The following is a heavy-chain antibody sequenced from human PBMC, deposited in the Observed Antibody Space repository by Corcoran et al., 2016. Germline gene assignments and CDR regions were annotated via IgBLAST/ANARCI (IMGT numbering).Heavy chain of an antibody. J-gene: IGHJ3*02. CDR1: GYTFTGYY. CDR2: INPNSGGT. D-gene: IGHD1-1*01. Sequence: QVQLVQSGAEVKKPGASVKVSCKASGYTFTGYYMHWVRQAPGQGLEWMGWINPNSGGTNYDKKFQGRVTMTRDTSISTAYMELSRLRSDDTAVYYCARVDLDHYAFDIWGQGTMVTVSS. V-gene: IGHV1-2*02. CDR3: ARVDLDHYAFDI.